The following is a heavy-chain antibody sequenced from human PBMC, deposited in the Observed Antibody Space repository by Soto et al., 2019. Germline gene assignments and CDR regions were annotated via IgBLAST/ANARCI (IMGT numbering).Heavy chain of an antibody. CDR2: ISPFTGDT. V-gene: IGHV1-18*04. CDR3: ARSCSGGSCHSAY. Sequence: ASVKVSFKTSGYSFTNYGINWVRQAPGQGLEWMGWISPFTGDTHYTQSLQGRITVTTDTSTNTAYMELRSLRSADTAVYYCARSCSGGSCHSAYWGQGTLVTSPQ. CDR1: GYSFTNYG. J-gene: IGHJ4*02. D-gene: IGHD2-15*01.